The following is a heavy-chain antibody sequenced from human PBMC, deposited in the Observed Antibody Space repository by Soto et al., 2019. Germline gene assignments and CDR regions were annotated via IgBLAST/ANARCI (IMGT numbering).Heavy chain of an antibody. J-gene: IGHJ6*02. Sequence: QVQLVQSGAEVKKPGSSVKVSCKASGGTFSSYAISWVRQAPGQGLEWMGGIIPIFGTANYAQKFQGRVTINADESTSTAYMERSSRRSEDTAVYYCARGPHRHMTPGDYYYYYGMDVWGQGTTVTVSS. CDR1: GGTFSSYA. D-gene: IGHD2-8*02. V-gene: IGHV1-69*12. CDR2: IIPIFGTA. CDR3: ARGPHRHMTPGDYYYYYGMDV.